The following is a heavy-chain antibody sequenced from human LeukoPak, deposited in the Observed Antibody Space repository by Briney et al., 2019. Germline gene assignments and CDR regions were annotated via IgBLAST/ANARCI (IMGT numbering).Heavy chain of an antibody. J-gene: IGHJ4*02. V-gene: IGHV4-4*07. CDR2: IYSTGST. Sequence: SETLSLTCTVSGGSISSYCWSWIRQPAGKGLEWIGRIYSTGSTNYNPSLKSRVTMSVDTSKNQFSLRLRSVTAADTAVYYCARQIASAGTAGFDFWGQGALDTVSS. D-gene: IGHD6-13*01. CDR1: GGSISSYC. CDR3: ARQIASAGTAGFDF.